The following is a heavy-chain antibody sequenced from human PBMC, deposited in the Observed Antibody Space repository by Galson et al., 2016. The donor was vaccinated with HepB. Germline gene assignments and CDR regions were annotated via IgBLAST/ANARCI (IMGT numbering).Heavy chain of an antibody. D-gene: IGHD5-12*01. Sequence: TLSLTCTVSGGSVGSGNYYWSWIRQYPGKGLEWIGYIYDRGNTYYTPSLQSRVTFSVDTSKTRLSLRLTSVSVADTAVYYCARDATRRPSGEAFDIWGQGTMVTVSS. CDR1: GGSVGSGNYY. J-gene: IGHJ3*02. CDR3: ARDATRRPSGEAFDI. V-gene: IGHV4-31*03. CDR2: IYDRGNT.